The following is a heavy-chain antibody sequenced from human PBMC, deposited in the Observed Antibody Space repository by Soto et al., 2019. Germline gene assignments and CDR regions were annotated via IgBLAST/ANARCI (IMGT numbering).Heavy chain of an antibody. V-gene: IGHV4-39*01. CDR2: IYYSGST. D-gene: IGHD2-2*01. CDR3: ARIVVVPAAPNWFDP. CDR1: GGSISSSSYY. Sequence: SETLSLTCTVSGGSISSSSYYWGWIRQPPGKGLEWIGSIYYSGSTYYNPSLKSRVTISVDTSKNQFSLKLSSVTAADTAVYYCARIVVVPAAPNWFDPWGQGTLVTVSS. J-gene: IGHJ5*02.